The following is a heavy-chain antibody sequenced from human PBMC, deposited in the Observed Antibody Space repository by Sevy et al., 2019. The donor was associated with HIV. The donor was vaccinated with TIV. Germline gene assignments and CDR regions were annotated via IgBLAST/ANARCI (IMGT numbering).Heavy chain of an antibody. J-gene: IGHJ4*02. CDR2: ISSSGAST. CDR3: VKVAGSGTYYSEDFDY. V-gene: IGHV3-23*01. CDR1: GFTFTSQA. D-gene: IGHD3-10*01. Sequence: GGSLRLSCAASGFTFTSQAMSWVRQAPGKGLEWVSGISSSGASTYYAESAKGRFTISRDNSKSTLYLQMNSLRAEDTALYYCVKVAGSGTYYSEDFDYWGQGTLVTVSS.